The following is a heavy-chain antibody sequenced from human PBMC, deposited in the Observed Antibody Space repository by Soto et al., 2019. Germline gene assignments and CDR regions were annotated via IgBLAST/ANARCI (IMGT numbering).Heavy chain of an antibody. D-gene: IGHD1-1*01. CDR2: IYNSGSTM. Sequence: GGSLRLSCAASGFTFSAFEMNWVRQAPGKGLEWLSYIYNSGSTMTYADSVKGRFAISRDNAKNSLYLQMYSLRAEDTAVYYCARESGGTRLDVWGQGTTVTVSS. V-gene: IGHV3-48*03. J-gene: IGHJ6*02. CDR1: GFTFSAFE. CDR3: ARESGGTRLDV.